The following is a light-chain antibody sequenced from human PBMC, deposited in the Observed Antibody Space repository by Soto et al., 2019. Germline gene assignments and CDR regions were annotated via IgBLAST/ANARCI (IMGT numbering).Light chain of an antibody. CDR2: AAS. CDR3: QQLKSYPIT. J-gene: IGKJ4*01. V-gene: IGKV1-9*01. Sequence: DIPLTQSPSFLSASVGDRVTMTCRASQGISRYLAWYQQKPGKAPKLLIYAASTLQSGVPSRFSGSGSGTEFTLTISSLQPEDFATYFCQQLKSYPITFGGGTKVEIK. CDR1: QGISRY.